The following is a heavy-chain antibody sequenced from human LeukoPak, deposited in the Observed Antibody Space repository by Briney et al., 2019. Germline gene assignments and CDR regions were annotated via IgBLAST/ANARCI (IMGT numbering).Heavy chain of an antibody. J-gene: IGHJ6*03. Sequence: ASVTVSCKASGYTFTGYYMHWVRQAAGQGLKWMGWTNPNSGGTNYAQKLQGRVTMTRDTSISTAYMELSRLRSDAAAVSYSAREYILTDYYVYYYYYMDVWGKGTTVTVSS. CDR1: GYTFTGYY. D-gene: IGHD3-9*01. V-gene: IGHV1-2*02. CDR2: TNPNSGGT. CDR3: AREYILTDYYVYYYYYMDV.